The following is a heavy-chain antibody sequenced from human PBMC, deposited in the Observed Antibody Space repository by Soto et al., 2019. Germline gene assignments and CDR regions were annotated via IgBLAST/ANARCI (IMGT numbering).Heavy chain of an antibody. D-gene: IGHD1-1*01. V-gene: IGHV3-74*01. Sequence: EVQLVESGGDLVQPGGSLRLSCAVSGLTFSSYWMHWVRQAPGKGLEWVSRIDSDGSRTNYADSVKGRFTISRDNAKNTLYLQMNSLRADDTAVYYCVGGLDGYNGGQGTLVIVSS. CDR1: GLTFSSYW. CDR3: VGGLDGYN. CDR2: IDSDGSRT. J-gene: IGHJ4*02.